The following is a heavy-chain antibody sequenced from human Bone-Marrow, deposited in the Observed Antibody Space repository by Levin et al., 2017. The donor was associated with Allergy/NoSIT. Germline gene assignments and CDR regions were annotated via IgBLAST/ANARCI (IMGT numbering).Heavy chain of an antibody. J-gene: IGHJ6*02. D-gene: IGHD3-22*01. CDR3: TTGRPYNYDNSGYYYYYGMDV. CDR2: IRSEPFGGTT. V-gene: IGHV3-49*04. CDR1: GLTFGDYT. Sequence: PGGSLRLSCTTSGLTFGDYTMSWVRQAPGKGLEWVAFIRSEPFGGTTEYAASVKGRFTISRDNSKFIAYLQMNSLKSDDTAVYYCTTGRPYNYDNSGYYYYYGMDVWGQGTTVTVSS.